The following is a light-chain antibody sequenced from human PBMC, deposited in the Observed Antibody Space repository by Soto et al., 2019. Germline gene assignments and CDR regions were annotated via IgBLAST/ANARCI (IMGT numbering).Light chain of an antibody. J-gene: IGKJ1*01. CDR2: DAS. Sequence: EIVLTQSPATLSLSPGERATLSCRASQRVSSYLAWYQQKPGQAPMLLIYDASNRATGSPARFSGSGSGTVFTLTISSLEPEDFAVYYCQQRSNWPRTVGQGTKVEI. CDR1: QRVSSY. CDR3: QQRSNWPRT. V-gene: IGKV3-11*01.